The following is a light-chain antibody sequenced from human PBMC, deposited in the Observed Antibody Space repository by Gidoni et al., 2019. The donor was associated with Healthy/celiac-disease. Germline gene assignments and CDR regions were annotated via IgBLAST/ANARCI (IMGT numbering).Light chain of an antibody. J-gene: IGKJ3*01. CDR1: QSVSSSY. CDR2: GAS. V-gene: IGKV3-20*01. Sequence: EIVLTQSPGTLSLSPGERATLSCRASQSVSSSYLAWYQQKPGQAPRLLIYGASSRATGIPDRFSGSGSGTDFTLTISRLEPEDFAVYYCQQYGSSSFTFXPXTKVXIK. CDR3: QQYGSSSFT.